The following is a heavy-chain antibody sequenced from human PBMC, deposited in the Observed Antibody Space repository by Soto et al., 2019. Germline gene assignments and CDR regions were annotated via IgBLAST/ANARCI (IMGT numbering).Heavy chain of an antibody. CDR1: GFSFTGYY. CDR2: INPSGGGT. CDR3: AKTTGNAFDI. Sequence: ASVKVSCKASGFSFTGYYIHWLRQAPGQGLEWMGIINPSGGGTSYAQKFQGRVTMTRDTSTSTVYMELSSLRSEDTAVYYCAKTTGNAFDIWGQGTMVTVSS. V-gene: IGHV1-46*01. D-gene: IGHD4-17*01. J-gene: IGHJ3*02.